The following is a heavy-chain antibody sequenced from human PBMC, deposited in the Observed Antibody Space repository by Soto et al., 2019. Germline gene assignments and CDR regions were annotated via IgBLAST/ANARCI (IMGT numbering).Heavy chain of an antibody. CDR1: GYSFTSYW. CDR3: ALATSYCFFEL. V-gene: IGHV5-51*01. J-gene: IGHJ2*01. Sequence: GESLKISCKGSGYSFTSYWIGWVRQMPGKGLEWMGIILPGDSNTRYSPSFQGQVTISADKSISTAYLQWSSLKASDTAMYYCALATSYCFFELWGRGTLVTVSS. D-gene: IGHD3-3*02. CDR2: ILPGDSNT.